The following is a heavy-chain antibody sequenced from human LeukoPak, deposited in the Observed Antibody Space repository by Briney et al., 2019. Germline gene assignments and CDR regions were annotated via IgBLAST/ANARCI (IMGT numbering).Heavy chain of an antibody. CDR3: ARYGFSAVWQGGWHAFDI. CDR2: INPSSGAI. D-gene: IGHD2-15*01. V-gene: IGHV1-46*01. Sequence: ASVKVSCKASGYPFTSYLMHWVRQAPGQGLEWMGAINPSSGAINYAQRFQGRLTMTRDMSTSTVYMDLSSLTSEDTAVFYCARYGFSAVWQGGWHAFDIWGQGTAVTVSS. CDR1: GYPFTSYL. J-gene: IGHJ3*02.